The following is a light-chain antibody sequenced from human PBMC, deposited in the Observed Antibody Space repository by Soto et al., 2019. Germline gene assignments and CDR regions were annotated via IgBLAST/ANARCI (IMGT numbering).Light chain of an antibody. J-gene: IGKJ2*01. CDR3: QQSYSTPRT. Sequence: DIQVTPSPSSLSASVGDRVTITCRASQSISSYLNWYQQKPAKAPKLLVYAASSLQSGVPSRFSGSGSGTDFTLTISSLQREDFATYYCQQSYSTPRTFGQGTKLEIK. CDR1: QSISSY. CDR2: AAS. V-gene: IGKV1-39*01.